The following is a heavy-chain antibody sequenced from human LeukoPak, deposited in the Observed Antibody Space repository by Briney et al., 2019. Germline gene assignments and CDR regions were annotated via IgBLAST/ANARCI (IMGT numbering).Heavy chain of an antibody. CDR1: GGSISTYY. Sequence: SETLSLTCTVSGGSISTYYWSWIRQSPGKGLEWIGYVYYSGSTNYNPSLKSRVTMSVDTSSNLFSLKLSSVTVADTAVYYCARGSYGSGSYNYYGMDVWGKGTTVTVSS. J-gene: IGHJ6*04. V-gene: IGHV4-59*01. D-gene: IGHD3-10*01. CDR2: VYYSGST. CDR3: ARGSYGSGSYNYYGMDV.